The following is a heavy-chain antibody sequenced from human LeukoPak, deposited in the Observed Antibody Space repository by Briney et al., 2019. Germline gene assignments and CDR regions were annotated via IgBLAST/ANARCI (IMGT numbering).Heavy chain of an antibody. CDR3: AKDLRTTSGLGFFDY. V-gene: IGHV3-30*04. J-gene: IGHJ4*02. Sequence: GGSLRLSCAASGFTFSSYAMHWVRQAPGKGLEWVAVISYDGSNKYYADSVKGRFTVSRDNSKNTLYLQMNSLRAEDTAVYYCAKDLRTTSGLGFFDYWGQGTLVTVSS. CDR1: GFTFSSYA. D-gene: IGHD4-17*01. CDR2: ISYDGSNK.